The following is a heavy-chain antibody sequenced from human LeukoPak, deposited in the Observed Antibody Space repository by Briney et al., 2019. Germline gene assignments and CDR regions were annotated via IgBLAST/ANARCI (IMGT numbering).Heavy chain of an antibody. Sequence: KRGESLKISCKGSGYSFTSYWIGWVRQMPRKGLEWMGIIYPGDSDTRYSPSFQGQVTISADKSISTACLQWTSLKASDTAMYYCARLKDIVVVVAASPAVSFDYWGQGTLVIVSS. CDR3: ARLKDIVVVVAASPAVSFDY. D-gene: IGHD2-15*01. V-gene: IGHV5-51*01. J-gene: IGHJ4*02. CDR2: IYPGDSDT. CDR1: GYSFTSYW.